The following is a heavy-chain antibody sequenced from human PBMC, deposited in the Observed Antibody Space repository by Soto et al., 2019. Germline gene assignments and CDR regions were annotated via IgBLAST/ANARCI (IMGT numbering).Heavy chain of an antibody. Sequence: PGGSLRLSCAASGFTFSKYRMNWVRQAPGKGLEWVSYISSSSSSKFYADSVKDRFTISRDNAKNSLYLQMNSLRAEDTALYYCARAFSDGYDFWSGSLNHTASTGMDVCGQHNTLTVS. CDR3: ARAFSDGYDFWSGSLNHTASTGMDV. J-gene: IGHJ6*02. CDR1: GFTFSKYR. CDR2: ISSSSSSK. V-gene: IGHV3-21*04. D-gene: IGHD3-3*01.